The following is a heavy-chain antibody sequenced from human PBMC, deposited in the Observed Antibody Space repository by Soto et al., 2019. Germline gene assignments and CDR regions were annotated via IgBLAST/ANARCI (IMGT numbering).Heavy chain of an antibody. CDR2: IKYDGSEE. J-gene: IGHJ4*02. CDR1: GFSFNSVW. V-gene: IGHV3-7*01. CDR3: VTDLNWQGH. Sequence: GGSMRLSCVVSGFSFNSVWVTWVRQDPGKGLERVANIKYDGSEEYYVDSVKGRFTISRDNAKNSLYLQMNSLRDEDSAVYYCVTDLNWQGHWGQGTLVTVSS.